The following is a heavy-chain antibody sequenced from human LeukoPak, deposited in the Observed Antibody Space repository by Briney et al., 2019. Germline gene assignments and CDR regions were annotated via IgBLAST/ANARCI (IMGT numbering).Heavy chain of an antibody. V-gene: IGHV1-69*04. CDR2: ILPILGIA. CDR1: GGTFSSYA. Sequence: SVKLSCKASGGTFSSYAISWVRQAPGHGLEWMGRILPILGIANYAQKFQGRVTITADKSPSTAYMELSSLRCEDTAVYYCARDASSGWYRTFDYWGQGTLVTVSS. J-gene: IGHJ4*02. CDR3: ARDASSGWYRTFDY. D-gene: IGHD6-19*01.